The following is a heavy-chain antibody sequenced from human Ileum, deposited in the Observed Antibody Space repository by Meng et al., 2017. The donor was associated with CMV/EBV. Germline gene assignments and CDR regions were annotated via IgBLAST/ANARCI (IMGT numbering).Heavy chain of an antibody. CDR3: TRNLWFGESLDWFDP. CDR1: FTFSGFA. CDR2: IRSKVNSYET. Sequence: FTFSGFAMHWVRQASGKGLEWVGRIRSKVNSYETAYAASVKGRFTVSRDDSKNTAYLQMNSLKTEDTAVYYCTRNLWFGESLDWFDPWGQGTLVTVSS. V-gene: IGHV3-73*01. J-gene: IGHJ5*02. D-gene: IGHD3-10*01.